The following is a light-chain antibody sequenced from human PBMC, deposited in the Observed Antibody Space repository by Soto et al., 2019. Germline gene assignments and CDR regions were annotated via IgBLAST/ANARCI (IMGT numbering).Light chain of an antibody. CDR1: SSGVGAYNF. Sequence: QSAMTQPASVSGSPGQSITISCTGTSSGVGAYNFVSWYQQHPGKAPKLIFYEVSNRPPGLSDRFSGSKSGTTASLTISGLQSEDEADYFCSSYTTNKTLLFGGGTKVTVL. CDR3: SSYTTNKTLL. J-gene: IGLJ2*01. CDR2: EVS. V-gene: IGLV2-14*01.